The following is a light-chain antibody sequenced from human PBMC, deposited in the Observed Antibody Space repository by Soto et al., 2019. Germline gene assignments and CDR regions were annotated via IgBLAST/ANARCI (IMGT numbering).Light chain of an antibody. CDR2: GAS. CDR3: QQYTGSPQA. J-gene: IGKJ1*01. Sequence: EIVLTQSPGTLSLSPGERATLSCRASQSFSSSYLAWYQQKPGQAPRLLIYGASSRATGIPDRFSGSGSGTDFTLTISRLEPEDFAVYYCQQYTGSPQAVGQGTKVEI. V-gene: IGKV3-20*01. CDR1: QSFSSSY.